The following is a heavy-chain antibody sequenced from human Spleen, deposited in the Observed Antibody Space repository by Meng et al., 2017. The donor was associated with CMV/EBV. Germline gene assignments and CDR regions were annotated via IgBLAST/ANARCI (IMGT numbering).Heavy chain of an antibody. CDR3: ARDIDHRDY. D-gene: IGHD2-15*01. V-gene: IGHV3-7*01. J-gene: IGHJ4*02. Sequence: GESLKISCAASGYSFTTHWMSWVRQAPGKGLEWVANINQDGTEKNYVDSVKGRFTISRDNAKNSLYLQMNSLRAEDTAVYYCARDIDHRDYWGQGTLVTVSS. CDR2: INQDGTEK. CDR1: GYSFTTHW.